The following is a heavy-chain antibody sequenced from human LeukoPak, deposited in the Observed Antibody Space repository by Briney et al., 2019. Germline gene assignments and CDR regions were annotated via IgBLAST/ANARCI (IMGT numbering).Heavy chain of an antibody. J-gene: IGHJ4*02. Sequence: SETLCLTGSVSGGAIRSYYWTWIRQPPGKGLEWIGYIYYSGSTNYNPSLKSRVTISVDTSKNQFSLNLSSVTAADTAVYYCERGSGLYTDFQDWGQGPLVTVSS. D-gene: IGHD2-15*01. CDR3: ERGSGLYTDFQD. CDR2: IYYSGST. CDR1: GGAIRSYY. V-gene: IGHV4-59*01.